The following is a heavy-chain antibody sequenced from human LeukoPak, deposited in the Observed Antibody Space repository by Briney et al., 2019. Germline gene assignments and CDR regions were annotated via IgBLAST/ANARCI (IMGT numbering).Heavy chain of an antibody. CDR2: IRYDGSNK. CDR1: GFTFSSYG. J-gene: IGHJ6*03. D-gene: IGHD3-22*01. Sequence: GGSLRLSCAASGFTFSSYGMHWVRQAPGKGLEWVAFIRYDGSNKYYADSVKGRFTISRDNSKNTLYLQMNSLRAEDTAVYYCAKVNYYDSSGGGYYYYYYMDVWGKGTTVTISS. V-gene: IGHV3-30*02. CDR3: AKVNYYDSSGGGYYYYYYMDV.